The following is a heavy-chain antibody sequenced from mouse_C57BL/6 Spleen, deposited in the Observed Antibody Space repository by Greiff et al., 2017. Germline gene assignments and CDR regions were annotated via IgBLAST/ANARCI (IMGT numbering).Heavy chain of an antibody. J-gene: IGHJ4*01. CDR1: GYSITSGYY. D-gene: IGHD2-14*01. CDR3: ARQYEDYAMDY. Sequence: EVKVEESGPGLVKPSQSLSLTCSVTGYSITSGYYWNWIRQFPGNKLEWMGYISYDGSNNYNPSLKNRISITRDTSKNQFFLKLNSVTTEDTATYYCARQYEDYAMDYWGQGTSVTVSS. CDR2: ISYDGSN. V-gene: IGHV3-6*01.